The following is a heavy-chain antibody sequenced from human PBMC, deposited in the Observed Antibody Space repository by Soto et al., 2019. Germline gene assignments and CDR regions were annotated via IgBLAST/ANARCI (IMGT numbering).Heavy chain of an antibody. Sequence: TGSAGMPRRSNHLWCRLRHPTGKGLEWIGRIYYGGSTSYNPSLKSRVTISLDTSKNQFSLKLRSVTAADTAVFYCARHLGIFFFKRYDDHRDLHSFPTRRSSDL. J-gene: IGHJ2*01. V-gene: IGHV4-39*01. CDR3: ARHLGIFFFKRYDDHRDLHSFPTRRSSDL. D-gene: IGHD1-1*01. CDR1: AGMPRRSNHL. CDR2: IYYGGST.